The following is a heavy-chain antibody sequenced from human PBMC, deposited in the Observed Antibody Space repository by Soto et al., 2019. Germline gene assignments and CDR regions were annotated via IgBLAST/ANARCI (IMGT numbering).Heavy chain of an antibody. D-gene: IGHD2-15*01. Sequence: QVQLVESGGGVVQPEKSLRLSCAASGFTFNSYGMHWVRQAPGKGLEWVAVISYDGSIKYYADSVKGRFTISRDNSKNTLYLQMNSLRADDMAVYYCANTYCSGGSCCPFYFDYWGQGTLVTVSS. V-gene: IGHV3-30*18. CDR2: ISYDGSIK. CDR1: GFTFNSYG. CDR3: ANTYCSGGSCCPFYFDY. J-gene: IGHJ4*02.